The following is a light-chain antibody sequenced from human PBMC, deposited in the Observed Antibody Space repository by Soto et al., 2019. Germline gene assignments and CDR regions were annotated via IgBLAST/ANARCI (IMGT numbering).Light chain of an antibody. V-gene: IGKV1-5*01. J-gene: IGKJ2*01. CDR1: QSISSW. CDR3: QQYNSYSGYT. CDR2: DAS. Sequence: DIQMTQSPSTLSASVGDRVTITCRASQSISSWLAWYQQKPGKAPKLLIYDASSLESGVPSRFSGGGSGTEFTITISSLQPDDFATYYCQQYNSYSGYTFGQGTTLEMK.